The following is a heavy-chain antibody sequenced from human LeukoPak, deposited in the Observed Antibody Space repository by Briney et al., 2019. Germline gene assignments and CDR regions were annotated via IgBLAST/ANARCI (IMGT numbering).Heavy chain of an antibody. Sequence: GGSLRLSCAASGFTLSSYSMNWVRQAPGKGLEWVSYISSSSSTIYYADSVKGRFTISRDNAKNSLYLQMNSLRDEDTAVYYCARDPQYYYGSGSYYPYYFDYWGQGTLVTVPS. J-gene: IGHJ4*02. CDR1: GFTLSSYS. V-gene: IGHV3-48*02. D-gene: IGHD3-10*01. CDR3: ARDPQYYYGSGSYYPYYFDY. CDR2: ISSSSSTI.